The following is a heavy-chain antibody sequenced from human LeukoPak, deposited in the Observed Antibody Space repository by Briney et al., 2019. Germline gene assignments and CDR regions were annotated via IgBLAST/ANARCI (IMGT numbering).Heavy chain of an antibody. CDR2: INSDGSST. J-gene: IGHJ4*02. CDR1: GFTFSSYW. D-gene: IGHD2/OR15-2a*01. V-gene: IGHV3-74*01. Sequence: GGSLRLSCAASGFTFSSYWMHWVRQAPGKGLVWVSRINSDGSSTGYAGSVKGRFTISRDNSKNTLYLQMNSLRAEDTAVYYCARSGLSRFGFWGQGTLVTVSS. CDR3: ARSGLSRFGF.